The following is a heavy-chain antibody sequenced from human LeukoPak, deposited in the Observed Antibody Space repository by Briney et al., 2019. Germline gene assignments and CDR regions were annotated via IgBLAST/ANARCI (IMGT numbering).Heavy chain of an antibody. CDR2: ISWNSGSI. Sequence: GGSLRLSCAASGFTFDDYAMHWVRQAPGKGLEWVSDISWNSGSIGYADSVKGRFTISRDNAKNPLYLQMNRLRAEDTALYYCAKVHSGYDFNWYFDLWGRGTLVTVSS. J-gene: IGHJ2*01. D-gene: IGHD5-12*01. CDR3: AKVHSGYDFNWYFDL. V-gene: IGHV3-9*01. CDR1: GFTFDDYA.